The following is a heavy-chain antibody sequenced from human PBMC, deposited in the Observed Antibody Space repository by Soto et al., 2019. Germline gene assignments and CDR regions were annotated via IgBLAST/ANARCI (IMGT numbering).Heavy chain of an antibody. V-gene: IGHV1-69*13. CDR3: FDP. J-gene: IGHJ5*02. CDR1: GGTFSSYA. CDR2: IVPIVDTA. Sequence: ASVKVSCKTSGGTFSSYAISWVRQAPGQGLEWMGGIVPIVDTATYAQKFQGRVTITADESTSTAYMELSRLRSDDTAVYYWFDPWGQGTLVTVSS.